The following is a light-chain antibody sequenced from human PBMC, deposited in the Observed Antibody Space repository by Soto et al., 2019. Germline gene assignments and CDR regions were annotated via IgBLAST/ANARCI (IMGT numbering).Light chain of an antibody. CDR1: RSISSW. Sequence: DIQMTQSPSTLSASVGDRVTITCRASRSISSWLAWYQQKPGKAPKLLIYKASSLESGVPSRLSGSGSGTEFTLTITSLQPDDSATYYCQQYNSYSYTFGQGTKLEIK. J-gene: IGKJ2*01. V-gene: IGKV1-5*03. CDR3: QQYNSYSYT. CDR2: KAS.